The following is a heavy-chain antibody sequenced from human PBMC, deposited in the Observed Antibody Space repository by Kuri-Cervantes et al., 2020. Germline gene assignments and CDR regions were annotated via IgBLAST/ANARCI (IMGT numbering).Heavy chain of an antibody. CDR1: GFTFGDYA. J-gene: IGHJ5*02. CDR2: NHHRGYI. CDR3: ARGDTVPAARGQKRIDP. D-gene: IGHD2-2*01. V-gene: IGHV4-34*01. Sequence: ESLKISCTASGFTFGDYAMSWFRQAPGKGLEWIGENHHRGYINYNPSLKSRVTISIDSSKNQFSLRLTSVTAADTAVYYCARGDTVPAARGQKRIDPWGPGTLVTVSS.